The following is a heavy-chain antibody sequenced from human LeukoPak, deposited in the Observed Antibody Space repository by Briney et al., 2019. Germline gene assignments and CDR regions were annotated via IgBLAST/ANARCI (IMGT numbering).Heavy chain of an antibody. CDR3: ARGFCNDGTCSPGY. V-gene: IGHV4-38-2*01. Sequence: PSGTLSLTCAVSGYSISSGYYWGWIRPPPGKGLEWIGSIYHSGSTYYNPSLESQVTISVDVSKNQFSLKLSSVTAADTAVYYCARGFCNDGTCSPGYWGQGTLVTVSS. J-gene: IGHJ4*02. CDR1: GYSISSGYY. CDR2: IYHSGST. D-gene: IGHD2-15*01.